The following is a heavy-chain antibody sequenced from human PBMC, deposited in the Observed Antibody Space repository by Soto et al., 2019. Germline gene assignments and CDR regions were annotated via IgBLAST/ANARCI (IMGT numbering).Heavy chain of an antibody. CDR2: MYHSGST. CDR3: ARRVPGDIYLDS. CDR1: VGSISSGGYS. V-gene: IGHV4-30-2*01. D-gene: IGHD3-10*02. J-gene: IGHJ4*02. Sequence: PSETLSLTCAVSVGSISSGGYSWSWIRQPPGKGQEWIGYMYHSGSTYYNTSLKSRVTISIDRSKNQFYLKLTSVTAADKADYYCARRVPGDIYLDSWGQGTLVTVSS.